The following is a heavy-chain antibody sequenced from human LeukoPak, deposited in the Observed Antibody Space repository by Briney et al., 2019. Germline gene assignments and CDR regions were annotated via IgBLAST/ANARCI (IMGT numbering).Heavy chain of an antibody. CDR3: AKANWVSDADAVW. CDR2: ISGGGET. D-gene: IGHD3-10*01. CDR1: GFSFIYYA. Sequence: GGSLRLSCASSGFSFIYYAMSWVRQAPARGPEWVSRISGGGETFYADFVRGRFTLSRDDSRNTVYLQLNNLRVEDTAKYYCAKANWVSDADAVWWGQGTQVTVSS. V-gene: IGHV3-23*01. J-gene: IGHJ4*02.